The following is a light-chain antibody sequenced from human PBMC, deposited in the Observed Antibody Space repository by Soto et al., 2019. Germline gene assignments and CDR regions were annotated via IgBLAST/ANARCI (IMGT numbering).Light chain of an antibody. Sequence: DIQLTQSSSFLSASVGDRVTITCRASQGIGTYVAWYQQKPGTAPNILIYAASTLQSGVPSRFGGSGSGTEFTLTISSLQPEDFATYYCQQVNSHPLTFGGGTKV. CDR3: QQVNSHPLT. J-gene: IGKJ4*01. CDR1: QGIGTY. CDR2: AAS. V-gene: IGKV1-9*01.